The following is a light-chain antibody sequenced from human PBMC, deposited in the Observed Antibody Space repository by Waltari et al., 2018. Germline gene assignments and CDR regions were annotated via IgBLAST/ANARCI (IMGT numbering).Light chain of an antibody. Sequence: QSALTQPASVSGSPGQSITISCTGTSSDVGGYNFVSWYQQEPGKAPKVMIFDVRKRPSWFSVPVSCSKSGNTASLTISGLQAEDEADYYCSSYTGGSTFVLFGGGTKLTVL. V-gene: IGLV2-14*01. CDR3: SSYTGGSTFVL. CDR2: DVR. J-gene: IGLJ2*01. CDR1: SSDVGGYNF.